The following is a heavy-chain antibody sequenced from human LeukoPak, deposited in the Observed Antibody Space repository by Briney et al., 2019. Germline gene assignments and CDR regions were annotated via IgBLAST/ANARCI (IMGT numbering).Heavy chain of an antibody. CDR1: EGTFSSYA. CDR2: IIPIFGIA. CDR3: ASTVEMATAYYFDY. V-gene: IGHV1-69*04. D-gene: IGHD5-24*01. J-gene: IGHJ4*02. Sequence: SVKVSCKASEGTFSSYAISWVRQAPGQGLEWMGRIIPIFGIANYAQKFQGRVTITADKSTSTAYMELSSLRSEDTAVYYCASTVEMATAYYFDYWGQGTLVTVSS.